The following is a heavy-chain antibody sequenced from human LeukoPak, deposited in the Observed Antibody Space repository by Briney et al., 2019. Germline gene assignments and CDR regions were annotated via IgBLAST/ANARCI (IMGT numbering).Heavy chain of an antibody. CDR1: GFTFATYP. J-gene: IGHJ4*02. D-gene: IGHD2-2*01. CDR2: FSGSGGRT. CDR3: AKVTSSYNYFDY. Sequence: PGGSLRLSCEASGFTFATYPMSWVRQAPGKGLEWVSTFSGSGGRTLYADSVKGRFTISRDNSKNTLSLQMNSLRAEDTAVYCCAKVTSSYNYFDYWGQGSLVTVSS. V-gene: IGHV3-23*01.